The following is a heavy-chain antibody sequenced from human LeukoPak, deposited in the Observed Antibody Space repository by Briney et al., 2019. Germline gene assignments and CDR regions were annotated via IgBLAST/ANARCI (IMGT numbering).Heavy chain of an antibody. Sequence: PGGSLRLSCAASGFTFSSYWMHWVRQAPGKGLAWVSRINSDGSSTNYADSVKGRFTISRDNAKNTLYLQMNSLRAEDTAVYYCASGYSGYDWNGMDVWGQGTTFTVSS. D-gene: IGHD5-12*01. CDR3: ASGYSGYDWNGMDV. J-gene: IGHJ6*02. CDR1: GFTFSSYW. CDR2: INSDGSST. V-gene: IGHV3-74*01.